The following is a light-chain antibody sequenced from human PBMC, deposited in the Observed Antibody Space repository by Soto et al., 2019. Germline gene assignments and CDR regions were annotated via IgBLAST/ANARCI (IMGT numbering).Light chain of an antibody. V-gene: IGKV1-17*01. CDR1: QGIRNF. J-gene: IGKJ3*01. CDR3: LQHSTFPFT. Sequence: DIQMTQSPSPLSASVGDRVTITCRASQGIRNFLGWFQQKPGKAPECLIYAASSLDGGVPSRFSGSGSGTEFTLTISSLQPEDFATYYCLQHSTFPFTFGPGTKVDI. CDR2: AAS.